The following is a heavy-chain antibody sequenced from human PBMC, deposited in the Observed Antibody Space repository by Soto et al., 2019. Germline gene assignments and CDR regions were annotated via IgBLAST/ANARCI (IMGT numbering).Heavy chain of an antibody. CDR1: GGTCSSYA. CDR3: ARGCSGGSCRPMASPYYYSYYGMDV. D-gene: IGHD2-15*01. Sequence: SVKGCGKASGGTCSSYAISWVGQAPGQGREWMGGIIPIFGTANYAQKSQGSLTIPPAKSTSTAYMELSSLRSEDTPVYYCARGCSGGSCRPMASPYYYSYYGMDVWGQGTTVTVS. CDR2: IIPIFGTA. J-gene: IGHJ6*02. V-gene: IGHV1-69*06.